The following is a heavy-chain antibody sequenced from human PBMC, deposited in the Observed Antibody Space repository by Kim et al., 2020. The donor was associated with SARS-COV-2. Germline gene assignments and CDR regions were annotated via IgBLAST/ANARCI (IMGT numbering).Heavy chain of an antibody. CDR3: ARVSGDHFDY. V-gene: IGHV4-59*01. J-gene: IGHJ4*02. D-gene: IGHD4-17*01. Sequence: SANCSPSLKSRVTQSVDTSKNQFSLKLSSVTAAYTAVYYCARVSGDHFDYWGQGTLVTVSS. CDR2: SA.